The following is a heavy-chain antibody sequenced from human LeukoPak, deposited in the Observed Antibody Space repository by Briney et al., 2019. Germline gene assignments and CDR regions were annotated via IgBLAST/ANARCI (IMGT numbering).Heavy chain of an antibody. CDR3: ARVGDAANDSSGYSIDY. CDR1: GGSFSGYY. D-gene: IGHD3-22*01. Sequence: SETLSLTCAVYGGSFSGYYWSWIRQPPGKGLEWIGEINHSGSTNYNPSLKSRVTISVDTSKNQFSLRLSSVTAADTAVYYCARVGDAANDSSGYSIDYWGQGTLVTVSS. CDR2: INHSGST. J-gene: IGHJ4*02. V-gene: IGHV4-34*01.